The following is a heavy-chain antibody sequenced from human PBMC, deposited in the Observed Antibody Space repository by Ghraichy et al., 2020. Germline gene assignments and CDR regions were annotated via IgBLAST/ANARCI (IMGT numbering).Heavy chain of an antibody. CDR1: GGSVSSGSYY. Sequence: SETLSLTCTVSGGSVSSGSYYWSWIRQPPGKGLEWIGYIYYSGSTNYNPSLKSRVTISVDTSKNQFSLKLSSVTAADTAVYYCARDRVDAFDIWGQGTMVTVSS. CDR3: ARDRVDAFDI. J-gene: IGHJ3*02. V-gene: IGHV4-61*01. CDR2: IYYSGST.